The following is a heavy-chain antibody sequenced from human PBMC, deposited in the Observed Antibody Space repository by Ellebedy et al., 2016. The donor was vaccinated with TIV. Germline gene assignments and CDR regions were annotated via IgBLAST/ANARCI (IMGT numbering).Heavy chain of an antibody. CDR3: ATKEGSRAPQAPQASQQTFDY. D-gene: IGHD1-1*01. CDR1: GINFSSRD. CDR2: ISDTGENP. J-gene: IGHJ4*02. Sequence: GESLKISCGASGINFSSRDMSWVRQAPGKGLEWVSSISDTGENPYYANSAEGRFTIYRDNSKNTLYLQMTSLGVEDTALYYCATKEGSRAPQAPQASQQTFDYWGQGTLVTVSS. V-gene: IGHV3-23*01.